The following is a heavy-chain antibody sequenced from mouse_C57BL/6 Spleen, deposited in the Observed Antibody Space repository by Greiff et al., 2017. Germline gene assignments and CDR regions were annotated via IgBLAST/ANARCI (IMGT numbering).Heavy chain of an antibody. CDR1: GYTFTSYW. CDR3: ARTRFDV. Sequence: QVQLQQPGAELVMPGASVKLSCKASGYTFTSYWMHWVKQRPGQGLEWIGEIDPSDSYTNYNQKFKGKSTLTVDKSSSTAYMQLSSLTSEDSAVYYCARTRFDVWGTGTTVTVSS. CDR2: IDPSDSYT. V-gene: IGHV1-69*01. J-gene: IGHJ1*03.